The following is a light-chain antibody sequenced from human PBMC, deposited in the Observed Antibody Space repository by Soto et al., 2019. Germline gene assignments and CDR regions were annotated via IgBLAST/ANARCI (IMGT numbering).Light chain of an antibody. CDR3: QQYNSYLYT. J-gene: IGKJ2*01. CDR2: KAS. V-gene: IGKV1-5*03. Sequence: DIQMTQSPSTLSASVGDRVTITSRASQSISSWLAWYQQKPGKAPKLLIYKASSLESGLPSRCSGSGSGTEFTLTISSLQPDDFATYYCQQYNSYLYTFGQRTKLEIK. CDR1: QSISSW.